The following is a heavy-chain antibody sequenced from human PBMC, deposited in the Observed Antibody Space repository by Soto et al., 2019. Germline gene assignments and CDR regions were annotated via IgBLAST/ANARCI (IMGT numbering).Heavy chain of an antibody. D-gene: IGHD3-22*01. J-gene: IGHJ6*02. Sequence: ASGKVSCKVSGYTLTELSMHWVRQAPGKGLEWMGGFDPEDGETIYAQKFQGRVTMTEDTSTDTAYMELSSLRSEDTAVYYCATAKSGYPLYYYYYGMDVWGQGTTVTVSS. CDR2: FDPEDGET. CDR1: GYTLTELS. CDR3: ATAKSGYPLYYYYYGMDV. V-gene: IGHV1-24*01.